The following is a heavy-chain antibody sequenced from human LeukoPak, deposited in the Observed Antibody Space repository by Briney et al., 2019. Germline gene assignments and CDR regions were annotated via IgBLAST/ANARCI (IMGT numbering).Heavy chain of an antibody. CDR3: ARGRTAAGPFDI. V-gene: IGHV4-59*01. Sequence: SETLSLTCTVSGVSISSYYWRWLRQPPGKGPEGVGYIYYSGSTNYTPSLRRRVTMSVDTSRKQFSLKLSSVTAADTAVYYCARGRTAAGPFDIWGQGTLVTVTS. J-gene: IGHJ3*02. CDR1: GVSISSYY. CDR2: IYYSGST. D-gene: IGHD1-14*01.